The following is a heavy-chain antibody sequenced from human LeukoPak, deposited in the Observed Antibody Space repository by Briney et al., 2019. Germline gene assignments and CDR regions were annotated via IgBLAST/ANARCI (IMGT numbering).Heavy chain of an antibody. CDR3: ARRRSSGWYVSDYFDY. J-gene: IGHJ4*02. V-gene: IGHV4-34*01. CDR1: GESFSGYY. Sequence: PSETLSLTCAVYGESFSGYYWSWIRQPPGKGLEWIGEINHSGSTNYNPSLKSRVTISVDTSKNQFSLKLSSVTAADTAVYYCARRRSSGWYVSDYFDYWGQGTLVTVSS. CDR2: INHSGST. D-gene: IGHD6-19*01.